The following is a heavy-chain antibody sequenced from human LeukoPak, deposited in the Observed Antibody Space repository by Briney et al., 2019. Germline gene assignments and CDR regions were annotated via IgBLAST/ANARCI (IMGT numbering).Heavy chain of an antibody. J-gene: IGHJ4*02. Sequence: ASVKVSCKASGYTFTSYGISWVRQAPGQGLEWMGWISAYNGNTNYAQKLQGRVTMTTDTSTSTAYMELRSLRSDDTAVYYCARDMGYYYGSGSYSDWDYWGQGTLVTVSS. D-gene: IGHD3-10*01. V-gene: IGHV1-18*01. CDR2: ISAYNGNT. CDR3: ARDMGYYYGSGSYSDWDY. CDR1: GYTFTSYG.